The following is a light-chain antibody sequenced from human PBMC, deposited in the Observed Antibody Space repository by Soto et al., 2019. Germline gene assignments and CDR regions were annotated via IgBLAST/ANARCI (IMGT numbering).Light chain of an antibody. CDR2: GAS. J-gene: IGKJ4*01. Sequence: NVLTQSPDTLSVSPGERATPSCTASQSVSSSYLAWYQQKPGQAPRLLIYGASSRATGIPDRFSGSGSGTDFTLTISRLEPEDFAVYYCQQYGSSPQTFGGGTKVDIK. CDR3: QQYGSSPQT. V-gene: IGKV3-20*01. CDR1: QSVSSSY.